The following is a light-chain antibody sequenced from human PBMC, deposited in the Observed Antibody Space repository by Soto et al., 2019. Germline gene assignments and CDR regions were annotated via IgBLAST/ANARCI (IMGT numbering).Light chain of an antibody. V-gene: IGKV1-5*03. J-gene: IGKJ2*01. CDR1: QSISSW. Sequence: DIQMTQSPSTLSASVGDRVTITCRASQSISSWLAWYQQKPGKAPNLLIYKASSLQSGVPSRFSGSGSGTEFTLTISSLQADDFAAYYCQQYDSYPYTFGQGTKLEIK. CDR3: QQYDSYPYT. CDR2: KAS.